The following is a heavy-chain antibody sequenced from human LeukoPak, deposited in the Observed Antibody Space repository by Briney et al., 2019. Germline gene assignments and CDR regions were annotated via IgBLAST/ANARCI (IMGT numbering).Heavy chain of an antibody. CDR2: IIPIFGAP. CDR1: GGTFGTSA. J-gene: IGHJ6*03. D-gene: IGHD3-16*01. CDR3: ATDFRRQQSIGGNYYYSTDV. Sequence: ASVKVSCKASGGTFGTSAISWVRQAPGLGLEWVGGIIPIFGAPDYAQKFQGRVSITTDDSTTTAYMELSSLRSEDTAVYYCATDFRRQQSIGGNYYYSTDVWGEGTTVTVSS. V-gene: IGHV1-69*05.